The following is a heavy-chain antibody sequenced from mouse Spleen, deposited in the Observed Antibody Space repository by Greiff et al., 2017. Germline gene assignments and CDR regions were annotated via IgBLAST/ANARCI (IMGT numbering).Heavy chain of an antibody. CDR3: ARRRDGYYEGWFDY. D-gene: IGHD2-3*01. CDR1: GYSFTGYY. Sequence: EVKLVESGPELVKPGASVKISCKASGYSFTGYYMNWVKQSPEKSLEWIGEINPSTGGTTYNQKFKAKATLTVDKSSSTAYMQLKSLTSEDSAVYYCARRRDGYYEGWFDYWGQGTTLTVSS. J-gene: IGHJ2*01. V-gene: IGHV1-42*01. CDR2: INPSTGGT.